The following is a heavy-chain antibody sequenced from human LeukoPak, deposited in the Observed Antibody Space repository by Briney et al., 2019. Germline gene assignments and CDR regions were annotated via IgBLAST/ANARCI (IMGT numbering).Heavy chain of an antibody. V-gene: IGHV4-59*01. D-gene: IGHD5-12*01. J-gene: IGHJ4*02. CDR3: ARDSGYDSEGIPFDY. Sequence: PSETLSLTCAVSGGSISSYYWSWIRQPPGKGLEWIGYIYYSGSTNYNPSLKSRVTISVDTSKNQFSLKLSSVTAADTAVYYCARDSGYDSEGIPFDYWGQGTLVTVSS. CDR2: IYYSGST. CDR1: GGSISSYY.